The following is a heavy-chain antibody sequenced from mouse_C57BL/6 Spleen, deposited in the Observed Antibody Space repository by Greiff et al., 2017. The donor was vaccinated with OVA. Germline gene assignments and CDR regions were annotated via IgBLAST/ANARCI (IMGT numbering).Heavy chain of an antibody. Sequence: VKLQESGAELVRPGTSVKVSCKASGYAFTNYLIEWVKQRPGQGLEWIGVINPGSGGTNYNEKFKGKATLTADKSSSTSYMQLSSLTSEDSAVYVCARRGDYGSDYFDYWGQGTTLTVSS. CDR2: INPGSGGT. D-gene: IGHD1-1*01. V-gene: IGHV1-54*01. CDR3: ARRGDYGSDYFDY. J-gene: IGHJ2*01. CDR1: GYAFTNYL.